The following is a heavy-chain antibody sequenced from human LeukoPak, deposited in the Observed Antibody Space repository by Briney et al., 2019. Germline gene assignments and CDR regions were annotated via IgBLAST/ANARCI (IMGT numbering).Heavy chain of an antibody. D-gene: IGHD1-26*01. J-gene: IGHJ4*02. CDR3: ARRLSGSYYAYFDC. Sequence: GGSLRLSCAVSGFTFSSYWMSWVRQAPGKGLEWVANIKDDGSEKYYVDSMKGRLTISRDNAKNSLYLQMNSLRAEDTAVYYCARRLSGSYYAYFDCWGQGTLVTVSS. V-gene: IGHV3-7*01. CDR1: GFTFSSYW. CDR2: IKDDGSEK.